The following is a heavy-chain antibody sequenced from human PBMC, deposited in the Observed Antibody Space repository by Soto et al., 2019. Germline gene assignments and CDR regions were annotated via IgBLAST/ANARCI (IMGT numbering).Heavy chain of an antibody. J-gene: IGHJ6*02. V-gene: IGHV3-13*01. Sequence: DVQLVESGGGLAQPGGSLRLSCAASGFTFTRYDMHWVRLTAGKGLEWVSSIGTDGHTYFVDSVKGRFTISREDDKNSVYLQMNSLGAGYTAVYYCARAYYDSSGYPVGGMDVWGQGTMVTVCS. CDR2: IGTDGHT. CDR1: GFTFTRYD. D-gene: IGHD3-22*01. CDR3: ARAYYDSSGYPVGGMDV.